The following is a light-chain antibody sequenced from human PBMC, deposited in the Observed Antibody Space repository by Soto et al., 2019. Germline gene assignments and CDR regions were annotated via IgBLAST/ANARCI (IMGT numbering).Light chain of an antibody. CDR3: QQSYSTLFT. CDR1: QSISSY. V-gene: IGKV1-39*01. CDR2: AAS. Sequence: DIQMTQSPSSLSASVGDRVTITCRASQSISSYLNWYQQKPGKAPKLLIYAASSLQSGVPSRFSGSGSGTDLTLTIRSLQPEDFATYYCQQSYSTLFTFGPGTKVDIK. J-gene: IGKJ3*01.